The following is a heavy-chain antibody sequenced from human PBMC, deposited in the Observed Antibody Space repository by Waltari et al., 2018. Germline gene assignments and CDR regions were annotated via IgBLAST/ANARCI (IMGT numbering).Heavy chain of an antibody. CDR1: GGSFSGYY. D-gene: IGHD3-3*01. CDR2: INHSGST. V-gene: IGHV4-34*01. Sequence: QVQLQQWGAGLLKPSETLSLTCAVYGGSFSGYYWSWIRQPPGKGLEWHGEINHSGSTNYSPSLKSRVTISVDTAKNQFSLKLSSVTAADTAVYYCARLAGDYDFWSGYDYWGQGTLVTVSS. J-gene: IGHJ4*02. CDR3: ARLAGDYDFWSGYDY.